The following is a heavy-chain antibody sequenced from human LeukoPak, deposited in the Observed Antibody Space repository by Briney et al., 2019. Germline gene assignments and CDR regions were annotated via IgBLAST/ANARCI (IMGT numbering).Heavy chain of an antibody. D-gene: IGHD2-15*01. CDR1: GDSVSTTNW. J-gene: IGHJ6*03. Sequence: SETLSLTCAVSGDSVSTTNWWSWVRQTPGKGLEWIGEIYHTGNTNYNPSLRSRVNMSVDKPNNQFSLTLTSVTAADTAVYYCARERWGVVAASTYYYFYTDVWGKGTAVTVSS. CDR2: IYHTGNT. CDR3: ARERWGVVAASTYYYFYTDV. V-gene: IGHV4-4*02.